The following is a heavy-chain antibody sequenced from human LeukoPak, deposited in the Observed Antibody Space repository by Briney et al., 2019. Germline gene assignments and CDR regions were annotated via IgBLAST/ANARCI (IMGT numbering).Heavy chain of an antibody. CDR1: GYSFTSYW. CDR2: IYPGDSDT. V-gene: IGHV5-51*01. Sequence: GESLKISCKGSGYSFTSYWIGWVRQMPGKGLEWMGIIYPGDSDTRYSPSFQGQVTISADKSIGTAYLQWNSLKASDTAMYYCARRDYGSGSYYYFDYWGQGTLVTVSS. D-gene: IGHD3-10*01. CDR3: ARRDYGSGSYYYFDY. J-gene: IGHJ4*02.